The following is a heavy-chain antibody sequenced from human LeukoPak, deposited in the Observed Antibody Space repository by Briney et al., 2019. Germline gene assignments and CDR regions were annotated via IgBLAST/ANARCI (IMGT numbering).Heavy chain of an antibody. CDR2: IIPIFGTA. CDR1: GGTFSSYA. V-gene: IGHV1-69*05. Sequence: SVKVSCKASGGTFSSYAISWVRQAPGQGLEWMGRIIPIFGTANYAQKFQGRVTITTDESTSTAYMELSSLRSEDTAVYYCARAEQNYYYDSSGYYYYWGQGTLVTVSS. CDR3: ARAEQNYYYDSSGYYYY. D-gene: IGHD3-22*01. J-gene: IGHJ4*02.